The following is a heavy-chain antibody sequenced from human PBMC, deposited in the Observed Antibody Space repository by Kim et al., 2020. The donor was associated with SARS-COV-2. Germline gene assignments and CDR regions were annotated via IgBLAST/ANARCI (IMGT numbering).Heavy chain of an antibody. D-gene: IGHD1-26*01. CDR2: YTT. CDR3: ARSREATVDY. J-gene: IGHJ4*02. V-gene: IGHV3-72*01. Sequence: YTTEYAASVKGRFTISRDDSKNALSLQMTSLRAEDTAVYYCARSREATVDYWGQGTLVTVSS.